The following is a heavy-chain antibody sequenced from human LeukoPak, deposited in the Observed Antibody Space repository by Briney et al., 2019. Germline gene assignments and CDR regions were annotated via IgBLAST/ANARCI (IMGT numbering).Heavy chain of an antibody. J-gene: IGHJ5*02. CDR3: AGVKPAYCGGDCYWYNWFDP. V-gene: IGHV1-69*01. CDR1: GGTFSSYA. Sequence: ASGKVSWKASGGTFSSYAISWVRQAPGQGLEWKGGIIPIFGTANYAQKFQGRVTITADESTSTAYMELSSLRSEDTAVYYCAGVKPAYCGGDCYWYNWFDPWGQGTLVTVSS. D-gene: IGHD2-21*02. CDR2: IIPIFGTA.